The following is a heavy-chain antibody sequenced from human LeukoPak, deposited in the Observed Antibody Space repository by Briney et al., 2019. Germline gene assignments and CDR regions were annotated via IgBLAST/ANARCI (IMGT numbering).Heavy chain of an antibody. D-gene: IGHD3-22*01. CDR3: AIGYYDSSGYSNTFDI. Sequence: PSETLSLTCTVSVGSISSSYWSWIRQPPGKGLEWIGYIYYTGSTNYNPSLKSRVTMSVDTSKSQFSLKLTSVTAADTAVYYCAIGYYDSSGYSNTFDIWSQGTMVTVSS. V-gene: IGHV4-59*01. J-gene: IGHJ3*02. CDR1: VGSISSSY. CDR2: IYYTGST.